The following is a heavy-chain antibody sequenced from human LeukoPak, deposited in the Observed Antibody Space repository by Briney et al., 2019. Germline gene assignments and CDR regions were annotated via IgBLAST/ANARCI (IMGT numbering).Heavy chain of an antibody. D-gene: IGHD3-9*01. J-gene: IGHJ4*02. V-gene: IGHV3-23*01. CDR2: IGASGGST. Sequence: PGGSLRLSCATSGFTLSSYPMSWVRQAPGKGLEWVSGIGASGGSTYYADSVKGRFTISRDNSKNTLYLQMNSLRTEDTAVYYCAKAEGYDILTGLDYWGQGTLVTVSS. CDR1: GFTLSSYP. CDR3: AKAEGYDILTGLDY.